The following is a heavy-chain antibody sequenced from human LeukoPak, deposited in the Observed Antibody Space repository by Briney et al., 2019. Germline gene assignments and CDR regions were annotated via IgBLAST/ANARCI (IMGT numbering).Heavy chain of an antibody. CDR3: AKESGKFDY. CDR1: GFTFSSYW. CDR2: INGDGSIT. V-gene: IGHV3-74*01. J-gene: IGHJ4*02. Sequence: PGGSLRLSCAASGFTFSSYWMHWVRQAPGKGLVWVSRINGDGSITSYADSVKGRFTISRDTAKNTRYLQMNSLRSEDTAMYYCAKESGKFDYWGQGTLVAVSS.